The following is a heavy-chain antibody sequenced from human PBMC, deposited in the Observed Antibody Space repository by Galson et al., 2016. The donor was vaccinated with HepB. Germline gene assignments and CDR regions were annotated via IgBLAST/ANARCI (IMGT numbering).Heavy chain of an antibody. V-gene: IGHV3-53*01. CDR2: IYSDGRT. J-gene: IGHJ6*03. Sequence: SLRLSCAASGFSVSRNYMTWVRQAPGKGLEWVSSIYSDGRTYYADSAKGRFTISRDNSKNTLFLQMNGLRADDTAVYYCARDIYEGAMDVWGKGTTVTVSS. D-gene: IGHD5/OR15-5a*01. CDR1: GFSVSRNY. CDR3: ARDIYEGAMDV.